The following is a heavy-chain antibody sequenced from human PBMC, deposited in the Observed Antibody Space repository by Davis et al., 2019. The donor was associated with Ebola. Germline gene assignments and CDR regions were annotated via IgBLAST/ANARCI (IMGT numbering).Heavy chain of an antibody. CDR3: ARHLRPIGCSSTSCYKVWVDWYFDL. CDR1: GYSFTSYW. D-gene: IGHD2-2*02. Sequence: PGGSLRLSCKGSGYSFTSYWIGWVRQMPGKGLEWMGIIYPGDSDTRYSPSFQGQVTISADKSISTAYLQWSSLKASDTAMYYCARHLRPIGCSSTSCYKVWVDWYFDLWGRGTLVTVSS. CDR2: IYPGDSDT. V-gene: IGHV5-51*01. J-gene: IGHJ2*01.